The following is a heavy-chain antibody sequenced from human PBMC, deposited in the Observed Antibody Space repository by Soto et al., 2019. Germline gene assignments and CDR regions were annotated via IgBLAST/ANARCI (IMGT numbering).Heavy chain of an antibody. CDR2: IYHSGST. D-gene: IGHD4-4*01. J-gene: IGHJ6*02. Sequence: SETLSLTCTVSGGSISSGGYYWSWIRQHPGKGLEWIGYIYHSGSTNYNPSLKSRVTISVDKSKNQFSLKLSSVTAADTAVYYCARLGYSTGMDVWGQGTTVTVSS. V-gene: IGHV4-30-2*01. CDR3: ARLGYSTGMDV. CDR1: GGSISSGGYY.